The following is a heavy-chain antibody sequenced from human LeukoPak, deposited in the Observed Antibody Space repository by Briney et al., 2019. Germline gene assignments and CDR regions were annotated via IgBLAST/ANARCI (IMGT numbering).Heavy chain of an antibody. CDR1: VYTFTKYD. D-gene: IGHD2-2*01. CDR2: MNPNSGNT. J-gene: IGHJ5*02. CDR3: ARGGYCSSTSCSPSWFDP. V-gene: IGHV1-8*03. Sequence: ASVNVSCKPSVYTFTKYDIHWLGQATGQGREWMGWMNPNSGNTGYAQKFQGRVTITRNTSISTAYMELSSLRSEDTAVYYCARGGYCSSTSCSPSWFDPWGQGTLVTVSS.